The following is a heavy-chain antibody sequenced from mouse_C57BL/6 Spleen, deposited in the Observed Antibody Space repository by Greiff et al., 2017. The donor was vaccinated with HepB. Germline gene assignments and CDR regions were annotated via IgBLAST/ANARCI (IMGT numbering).Heavy chain of an antibody. D-gene: IGHD1-1*01. Sequence: QVHVKQSGPELVKPGASVKISCKASGYAFSSSWMNWVKQRPGKGLEWIGRIYPGDGDTNYNGKFKGKATLTADKSSSTAYMQLSSLTSEDSAVYFCARPSTVGLRYFDVWGTGTTVTVSS. V-gene: IGHV1-82*01. J-gene: IGHJ1*03. CDR3: ARPSTVGLRYFDV. CDR2: IYPGDGDT. CDR1: GYAFSSSW.